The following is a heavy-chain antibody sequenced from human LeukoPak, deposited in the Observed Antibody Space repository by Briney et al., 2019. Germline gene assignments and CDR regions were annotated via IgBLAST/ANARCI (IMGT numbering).Heavy chain of an antibody. Sequence: SETLSLTCTVSGGSISSSSYYWGWIRQPPGKGLEWIGSIYYSGSTYYNPSLKSRVTISVDTSKNQFSLKLSSVTAADTAVYYCARVVSSSWYPPYYFDYWGQGTLVTVSS. CDR3: ARVVSSSWYPPYYFDY. V-gene: IGHV4-39*07. CDR1: GGSISSSSYY. D-gene: IGHD6-13*01. CDR2: IYYSGST. J-gene: IGHJ4*02.